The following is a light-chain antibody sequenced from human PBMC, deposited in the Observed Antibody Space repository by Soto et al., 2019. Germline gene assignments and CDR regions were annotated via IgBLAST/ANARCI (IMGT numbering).Light chain of an antibody. CDR1: QSVSSSY. CDR3: QQYGSSPPWT. CDR2: GAS. V-gene: IGKV3-20*01. Sequence: EIVLTQSPGTLFLSPGERATLSCRASQSVSSSYLAWYQQKPGQAPRLLIYGASSRATGIPDRFSGSRSGTDFTLTISRLEPEDFAVYYCQQYGSSPPWTFGQGTKVEIK. J-gene: IGKJ1*01.